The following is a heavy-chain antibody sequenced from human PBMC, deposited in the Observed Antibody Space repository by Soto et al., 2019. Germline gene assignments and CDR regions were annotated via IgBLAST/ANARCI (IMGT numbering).Heavy chain of an antibody. V-gene: IGHV3-30*18. CDR2: ISYDGSEK. CDR3: AKVFVMWWNINGMDV. J-gene: IGHJ6*02. Sequence: QVQLVESGGGVVQPGRSLRLSCAASGFTFRSYGMHWVRQAPGKGLEWVAVISYDGSEKYYADSVKGRFTISRDNSKNTLYLQMHSLRGEDTAVYYCAKVFVMWWNINGMDVWGQGTTVTVSS. CDR1: GFTFRSYG. D-gene: IGHD2-21*01.